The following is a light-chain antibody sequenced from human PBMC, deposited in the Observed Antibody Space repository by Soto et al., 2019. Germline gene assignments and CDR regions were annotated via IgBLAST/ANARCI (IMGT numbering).Light chain of an antibody. Sequence: QPVLTQSPSASASLGXXXXLTCTLSSGHSSYAIAWHQQQPEKGPRYLMKLNSDGSHSKGDGIPDRFSGSSSGAERYLTISSLQSEDEADYYCQTWGTGIHYVFGTGTKAPS. CDR1: SGHSSYA. CDR2: LNSDGSH. J-gene: IGLJ1*01. V-gene: IGLV4-69*01. CDR3: QTWGTGIHYV.